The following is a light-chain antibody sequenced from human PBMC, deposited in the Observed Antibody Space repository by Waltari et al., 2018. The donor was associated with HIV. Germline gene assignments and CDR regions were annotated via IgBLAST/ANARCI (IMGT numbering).Light chain of an antibody. CDR3: QSADSNASLWV. V-gene: IGLV3-25*03. J-gene: IGLJ3*02. CDR2: KDT. Sequence: SYELTQPPSVSVSPGQTARITCSGDALPKQYAYWYQQRPGQAPVLVIYKDTERPPGIPGRFSGSSSGTTATLTIIGVQAQDGADYHCQSADSNASLWVFGGGTKLTVL. CDR1: ALPKQY.